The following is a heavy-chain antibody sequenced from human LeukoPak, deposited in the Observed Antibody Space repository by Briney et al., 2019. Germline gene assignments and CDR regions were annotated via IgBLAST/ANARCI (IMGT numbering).Heavy chain of an antibody. CDR1: GFTFSAYS. CDR2: ISGSGIYI. Sequence: KSGGSLRLSCAASGFTFSAYSMNWVRQAPGKGLEWVSSISGSGIYIYYADSVKGRFTISRHNAKNTVYLQMNSLRAEDTAVYYCVRDRTTVTLFDSWGQGTLVTVSS. J-gene: IGHJ4*02. V-gene: IGHV3-21*01. D-gene: IGHD4-17*01. CDR3: VRDRTTVTLFDS.